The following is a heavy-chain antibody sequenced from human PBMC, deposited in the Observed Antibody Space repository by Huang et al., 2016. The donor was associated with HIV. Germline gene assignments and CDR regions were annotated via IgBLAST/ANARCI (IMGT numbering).Heavy chain of an antibody. CDR1: GYTFTRYG. D-gene: IGHD3-9*01. Sequence: QIQLVQSGPEVKKPGASVKFACKASGYTFTRYGIGWVRQAPGQGLDGLVSISSYMGHATLAQKGQGRATMTRDTSTNTAYMELKSLRSDDTSVYYCARITLTGYFDYWGQGTLVTVSS. CDR2: ISSYMGHA. J-gene: IGHJ4*02. CDR3: ARITLTGYFDY. V-gene: IGHV1-18*01.